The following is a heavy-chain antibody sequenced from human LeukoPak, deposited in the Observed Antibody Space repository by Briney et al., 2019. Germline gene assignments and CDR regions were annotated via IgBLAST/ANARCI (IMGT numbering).Heavy chain of an antibody. CDR1: GFTFSSYW. Sequence: GGSLRLSCAASGFTFSSYWMHWVRQVPGKGLVWVSRINIDGSTTTYADSVKGRFTISRDNAKNTLYLQMNSLRAEDTALYYCARVGGPGWYGYWGQGALVTVSS. V-gene: IGHV3-74*03. J-gene: IGHJ4*02. CDR3: ARVGGPGWYGY. D-gene: IGHD6-19*01. CDR2: INIDGSTT.